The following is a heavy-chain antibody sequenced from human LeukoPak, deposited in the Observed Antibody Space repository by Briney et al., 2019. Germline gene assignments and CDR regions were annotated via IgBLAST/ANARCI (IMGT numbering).Heavy chain of an antibody. V-gene: IGHV1-2*02. Sequence: ASVKVSCKASGYTFTGYYMHWVRQAPGQGLEWMGWINPNSGGTYYAQKFQGRVTMTEDTSTDTAYMELSSLRSEDTAVYYCATESYSGSYLYAFDIWGQGTMVTVSS. CDR1: GYTFTGYY. D-gene: IGHD1-26*01. J-gene: IGHJ3*02. CDR2: INPNSGGT. CDR3: ATESYSGSYLYAFDI.